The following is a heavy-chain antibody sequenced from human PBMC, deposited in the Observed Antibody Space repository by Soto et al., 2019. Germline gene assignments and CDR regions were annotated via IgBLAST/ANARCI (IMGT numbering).Heavy chain of an antibody. J-gene: IGHJ4*02. V-gene: IGHV3-30*18. CDR1: GFTFSSYG. Sequence: QVQLVESGGGVVQPGKSLSLSCVASGFTFSSYGMHWVRQAPGKGLEWVALISYDGSQKYFGVSVKGRFTISRDNSKNTLYLEMNILRGADTALYYCVKEMAGSYYSAYHFDYWGQGTQVTVSS. D-gene: IGHD1-26*01. CDR3: VKEMAGSYYSAYHFDY. CDR2: ISYDGSQK.